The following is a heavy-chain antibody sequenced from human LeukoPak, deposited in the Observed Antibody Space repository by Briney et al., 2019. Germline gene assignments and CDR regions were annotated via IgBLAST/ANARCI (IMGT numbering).Heavy chain of an antibody. CDR2: VYYSGST. J-gene: IGHJ4*02. Sequence: SETLSLTCTVSGGSLTNYYWSWIRQPPGKGLEWIGYVYYSGSTKYNHSLESRVTLPIDTSKSQFSLRVKSVTTADTAVYYCARGPNRYSSGWYYFDSWGQGTLVTVSS. CDR1: GGSLTNYY. D-gene: IGHD6-19*01. V-gene: IGHV4-59*01. CDR3: ARGPNRYSSGWYYFDS.